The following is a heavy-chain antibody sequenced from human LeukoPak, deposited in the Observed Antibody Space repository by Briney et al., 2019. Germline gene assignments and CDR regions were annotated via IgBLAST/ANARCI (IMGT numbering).Heavy chain of an antibody. V-gene: IGHV3-21*01. J-gene: IGHJ4*02. CDR2: ISSSSSYI. CDR1: GFTFSSYS. CDR3: ARLNSSSFDY. D-gene: IGHD2-15*01. Sequence: GGSLRLSCAAPGFTFSSYSMNWVRQAPGKGLEWVSSISSSSSYIHYADSVKGRFTISRDNAKNSLYLQMNSLRAEDTAVYYCARLNSSSFDYWGQGTLVTVSS.